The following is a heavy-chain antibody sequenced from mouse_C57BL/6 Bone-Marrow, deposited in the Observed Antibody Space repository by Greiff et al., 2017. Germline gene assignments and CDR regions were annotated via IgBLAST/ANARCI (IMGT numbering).Heavy chain of an antibody. J-gene: IGHJ2*01. D-gene: IGHD3-3*01. CDR1: GYTFTNYW. CDR2: IYPGGGYT. CDR3: ARWRAYSLEYFDY. V-gene: IGHV1-63*01. Sequence: QVQLQQSGAELVRPGTSVKMSCKASGYTFTNYWIGWAKQRPGHGLEWIGDIYPGGGYTNYNEKFKGKATLTADKSSSTAYMQFSSLTSEDSAIYYWARWRAYSLEYFDYWGQGTTLTVSS.